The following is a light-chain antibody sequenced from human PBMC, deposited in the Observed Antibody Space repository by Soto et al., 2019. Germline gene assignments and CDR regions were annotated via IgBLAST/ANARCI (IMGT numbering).Light chain of an antibody. CDR3: QHYHTLPPELT. Sequence: DVQMPLPASSLSAYVGDRDTMTCQSSEDINNYLNWYQQKPGKSPKRLIYDASDLETWVPSRFSGSVSGSDFTFTISNLQPEDVATYFCQHYHTLPPELTFGQGTRLEI. J-gene: IGKJ5*01. CDR1: EDINNY. CDR2: DAS. V-gene: IGKV1-33*01.